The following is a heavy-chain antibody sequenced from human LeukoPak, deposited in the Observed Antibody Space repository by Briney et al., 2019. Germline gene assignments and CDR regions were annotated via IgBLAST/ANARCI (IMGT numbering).Heavy chain of an antibody. Sequence: SETLSLTCTVSGGSISSSYRSWIRQPAGKGLEWIGRIYTTGSTDSTDFNPSLKSRVTMSVDTSKNQFSLKLGSVTAADTAVYYCAGFGAGSYYWGQGTLVTVSS. J-gene: IGHJ4*02. CDR2: IYTTGSTDST. V-gene: IGHV4-4*07. CDR3: AGFGAGSYY. D-gene: IGHD3-10*01. CDR1: GGSISSSY.